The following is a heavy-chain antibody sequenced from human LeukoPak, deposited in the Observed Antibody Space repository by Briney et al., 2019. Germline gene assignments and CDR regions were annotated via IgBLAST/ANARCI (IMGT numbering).Heavy chain of an antibody. CDR2: IYSSGST. D-gene: IGHD2-2*01. CDR3: AREDSAAYCSSTNCYGFDY. CDR1: SGSISSYF. Sequence: PSETLSPTCTVSSGSISSYFWTWIRQPAGKGLEWIGRIYSSGSTNYNPSLKSRVIISVDKSKNQLSLKLSSVTAADTAVYSCAREDSAAYCSSTNCYGFDYWGQGTLVTVSS. J-gene: IGHJ4*02. V-gene: IGHV4-4*07.